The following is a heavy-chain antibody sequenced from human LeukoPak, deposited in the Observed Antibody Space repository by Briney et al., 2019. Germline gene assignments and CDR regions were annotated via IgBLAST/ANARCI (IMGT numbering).Heavy chain of an antibody. D-gene: IGHD6-13*01. Sequence: ASVKVSCKASGYTFTSYDINWVRRATGQGLEWMGWMNPNSGNTGYAQKFQGRVTMTRNTSISTAYMELSSLRSEDTAVYYCARGSSSWYFNDAFDIWGQGTMVTVSS. J-gene: IGHJ3*02. CDR2: MNPNSGNT. CDR1: GYTFTSYD. CDR3: ARGSSSWYFNDAFDI. V-gene: IGHV1-8*01.